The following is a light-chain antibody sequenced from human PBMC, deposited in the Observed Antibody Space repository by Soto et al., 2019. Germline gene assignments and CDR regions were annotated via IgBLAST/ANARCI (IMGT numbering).Light chain of an antibody. V-gene: IGKV3-20*01. CDR3: QQYGSSPPWT. CDR2: SAA. J-gene: IGKJ1*01. Sequence: ENVLTQSPGTLSLCPGERATLSCRASQSVSSTYLAWYQQKPGQPPRLLIYSAASRATGIPDRFSGSGSGTDFTLTISRLEPEDFAVYYCQQYGSSPPWTFGPGTKVEIK. CDR1: QSVSSTY.